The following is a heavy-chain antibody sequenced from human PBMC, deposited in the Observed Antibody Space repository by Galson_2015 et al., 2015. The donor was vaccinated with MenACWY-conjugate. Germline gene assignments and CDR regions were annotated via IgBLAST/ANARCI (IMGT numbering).Heavy chain of an antibody. D-gene: IGHD1-14*01. V-gene: IGHV1-18*04. CDR3: ARDHTGDY. Sequence: SVKVSCKASGYSFISYPISWVRQAPGQGLEWVGWISTYNDDTHYAQNLQGRVTMTTDTSTSTVFMELRSLRSDGTAIYFCARDHTGDYWGQGTLVTVSS. J-gene: IGHJ4*02. CDR2: ISTYNDDT. CDR1: GYSFISYP.